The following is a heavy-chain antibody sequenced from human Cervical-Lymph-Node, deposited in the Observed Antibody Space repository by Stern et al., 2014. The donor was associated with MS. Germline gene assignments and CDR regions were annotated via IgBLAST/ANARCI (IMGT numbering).Heavy chain of an antibody. CDR1: GFTFSDYY. CDR3: ARQDDFWVDY. D-gene: IGHD3-3*01. Sequence: VQLVESGGALVKPGGSLGISCAASGFTFSDYYMTWIRQSPGKGLEWVSHISTNGRSIYYADSVKGRFTISWDNHKNSLYLQMNGLRADDTAVYYCARQDDFWVDYWGQGTLVTVSS. J-gene: IGHJ4*02. V-gene: IGHV3-11*01. CDR2: ISTNGRSI.